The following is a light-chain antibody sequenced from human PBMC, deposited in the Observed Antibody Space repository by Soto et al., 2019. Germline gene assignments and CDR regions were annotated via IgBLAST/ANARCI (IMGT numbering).Light chain of an antibody. CDR3: QQTRSYPST. CDR1: QGITGY. J-gene: IGKJ4*01. V-gene: IGKV1-9*01. CDR2: GAS. Sequence: IQLTQSPSSLSASVGDSFTITFLASQGITGYLAWYQQNPGQAPNLLIYGASTLQSGVPSRFSGSGSGTDFTLTINSLQAEDFATYYCQQTRSYPSTFGGGTKVDIK.